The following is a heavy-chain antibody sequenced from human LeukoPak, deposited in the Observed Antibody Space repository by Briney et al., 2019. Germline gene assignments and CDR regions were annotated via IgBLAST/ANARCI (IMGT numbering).Heavy chain of an antibody. V-gene: IGHV3-23*01. Sequence: GGSLRLSCEASGFTFGSFAMSWVRQAPGKGLEWVSGISGRGYYTYYAQSVKGRFTISRDNSKNTLYIDLNSLRAEDTARYFCARDGSWGDYQFYFYMDVWGKGTTVTVSS. CDR2: ISGRGYYT. CDR1: GFTFGSFA. D-gene: IGHD3-16*01. J-gene: IGHJ6*03. CDR3: ARDGSWGDYQFYFYMDV.